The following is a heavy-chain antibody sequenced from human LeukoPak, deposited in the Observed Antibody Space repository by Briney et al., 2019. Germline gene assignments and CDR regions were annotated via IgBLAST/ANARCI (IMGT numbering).Heavy chain of an antibody. CDR2: ISSSGSTI. CDR1: GFTCSSYE. V-gene: IGHV3-48*03. J-gene: IGHJ5*02. Sequence: AGGSLRLSCAASGFTCSSYEMNWVRQAPGKGLEWVSYISSSGSTIYYADSVKGRFTISRDNAKNSLYLQMNSLRAEDTAVYYCARALTTPNEYYYGSGRNWFDPWGQGTLVTVSS. CDR3: ARALTTPNEYYYGSGRNWFDP. D-gene: IGHD3-10*01.